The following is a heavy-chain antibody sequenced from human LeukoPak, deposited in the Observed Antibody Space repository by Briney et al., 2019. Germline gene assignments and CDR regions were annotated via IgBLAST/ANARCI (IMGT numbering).Heavy chain of an antibody. CDR3: ARFEGYYNGFDV. V-gene: IGHV3-33*08. Sequence: PGGSLRLSCAASGFTFSSYAMTWVRQAPGKGLEWVAVIGFDGSTEYYADSVRGRFTISRDNPKNTLYLQMNSLRAEDTAVYYCARFEGYYNGFDVWGQGTTVTVSS. CDR1: GFTFSSYA. D-gene: IGHD3-16*01. J-gene: IGHJ6*02. CDR2: IGFDGSTE.